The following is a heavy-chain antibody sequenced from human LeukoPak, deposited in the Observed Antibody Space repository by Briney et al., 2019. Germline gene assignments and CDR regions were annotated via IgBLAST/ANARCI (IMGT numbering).Heavy chain of an antibody. CDR1: GLIFRSFV. J-gene: IGHJ3*02. D-gene: IGHD3-22*01. Sequence: GGSLRLSCEASGLIFRSFVMSWVRQVPGKGLEWVSGISGSGDTTYYADSVKGRFTISRDDSKNTLYLQMNSLRAGDTAVYYCAKDSSGYYFGLPGDAFDIWGQGTMVTVSS. CDR2: ISGSGDTT. V-gene: IGHV3-23*01. CDR3: AKDSSGYYFGLPGDAFDI.